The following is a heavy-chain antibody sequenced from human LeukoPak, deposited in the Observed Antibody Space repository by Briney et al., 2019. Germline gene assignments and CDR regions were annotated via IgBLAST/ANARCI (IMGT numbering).Heavy chain of an antibody. CDR1: GGSISSGGYY. J-gene: IGHJ4*02. CDR3: ARVRGSGWEYYFDY. Sequence: SETLPLTCTVSGGSISSGGYYWSWIRQHPGKGLEWIGYIYCSGSTYYNLSLKSRVTISVDTSKNQFSLKLSSVTAADTAVYYCARVRGSGWEYYFDYWGQGTLVTVSS. CDR2: IYCSGST. D-gene: IGHD6-19*01. V-gene: IGHV4-31*03.